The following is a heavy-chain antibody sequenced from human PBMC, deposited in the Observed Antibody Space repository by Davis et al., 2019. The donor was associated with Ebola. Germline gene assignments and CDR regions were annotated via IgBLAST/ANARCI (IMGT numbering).Heavy chain of an antibody. CDR3: ARGGYPRGVYFDY. CDR1: GGSFSGYY. D-gene: IGHD5-12*01. V-gene: IGHV4-34*01. CDR2: INHRGST. J-gene: IGHJ4*02. Sequence: GSLRLSCAVYGGSFSGYYWSWIRQPPGKGLEWIGEINHRGSTNYNPSLKSRVTISVDTSKNQFSLKLSSVNAADTAVYYCARGGYPRGVYFDYWGQGTLVTVSS.